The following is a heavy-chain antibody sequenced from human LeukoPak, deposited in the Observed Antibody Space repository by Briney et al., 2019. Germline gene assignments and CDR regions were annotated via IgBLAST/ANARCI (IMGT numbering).Heavy chain of an antibody. J-gene: IGHJ4*02. D-gene: IGHD2-2*01. V-gene: IGHV4-4*02. Sequence: SGTLSLTCTVSGESIRSSNWWSWVRQSPGKGLEWIGEIYHSGTTNYNPSLKSRVTISFATSTNQFFLDLSPVTAADTAVYYCSNKVYCSTTSCHPAGYWGLGSLVTVSS. CDR3: SNKVYCSTTSCHPAGY. CDR1: GESIRSSNW. CDR2: IYHSGTT.